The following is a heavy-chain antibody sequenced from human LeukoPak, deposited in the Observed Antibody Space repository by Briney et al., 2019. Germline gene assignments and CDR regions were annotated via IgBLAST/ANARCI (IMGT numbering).Heavy chain of an antibody. J-gene: IGHJ4*02. Sequence: ASVTVSWKASGYTFTGYYIHWVRQAPGQGLEWMGWINPNSGGINSAQKFQGRVTLTRDTSISTAYMHLSRLRSDDTAVYYCARDPTGRVLIEWGQGTLVTVSS. CDR2: INPNSGGI. D-gene: IGHD2-21*01. CDR1: GYTFTGYY. V-gene: IGHV1-2*02. CDR3: ARDPTGRVLIE.